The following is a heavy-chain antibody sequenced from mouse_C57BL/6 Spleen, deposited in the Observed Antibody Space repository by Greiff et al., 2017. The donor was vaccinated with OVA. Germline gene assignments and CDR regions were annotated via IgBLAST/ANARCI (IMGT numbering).Heavy chain of an antibody. Sequence: DVHLVESGGGLVKPGGSLKLSCAASGFTFSDYGMHWVRQAPEKGLEWVAYISSGSSTIYYADTVKGRFTISRDNAKNTLFLQMTSLRSEDTAMYYCATNWASSGFDYWGQGTTLTVSS. CDR1: GFTFSDYG. CDR3: ATNWASSGFDY. CDR2: ISSGSSTI. J-gene: IGHJ2*01. D-gene: IGHD4-1*01. V-gene: IGHV5-17*01.